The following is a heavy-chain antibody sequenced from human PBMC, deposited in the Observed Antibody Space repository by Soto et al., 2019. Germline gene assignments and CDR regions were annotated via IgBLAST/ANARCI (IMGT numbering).Heavy chain of an antibody. CDR1: GFTFSSYD. D-gene: IGHD3-3*01. CDR3: ARASGTYYDFWSGYYRHYYYYGMDV. Sequence: GGSLRLSCAASGFTFSSYDMHWVRQATGKGLEWVSAIGTAGDTYYPGSVKGRFTISRENAKNSLYLQMNSLRAGDTAVYYCARASGTYYDFWSGYYRHYYYYGMDVWGQGTTVTVSS. J-gene: IGHJ6*02. CDR2: IGTAGDT. V-gene: IGHV3-13*01.